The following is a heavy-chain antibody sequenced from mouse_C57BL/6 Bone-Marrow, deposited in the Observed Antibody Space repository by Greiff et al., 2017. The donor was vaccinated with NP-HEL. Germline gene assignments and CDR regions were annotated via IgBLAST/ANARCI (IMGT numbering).Heavy chain of an antibody. Sequence: VQLQQPGAELVKPGASVKLSCKASGYTFTSYWMHWVKQRPGQGLEWIGMIHPNSGSTNYNEKFKSKATLTVDKSSSTAYMQLSSLTSEDSAVYYCAREDDGYYAWFDYWGQGTTLTVSS. CDR1: GYTFTSYW. CDR2: IHPNSGST. D-gene: IGHD2-3*01. V-gene: IGHV1-64*01. CDR3: AREDDGYYAWFDY. J-gene: IGHJ2*01.